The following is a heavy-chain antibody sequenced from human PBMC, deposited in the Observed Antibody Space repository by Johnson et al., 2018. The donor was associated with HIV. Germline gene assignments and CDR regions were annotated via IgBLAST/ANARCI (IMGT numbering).Heavy chain of an antibody. Sequence: VQLVESGGGLVQPGGSLRLSCAASRFTFSSYWMHWVRQAPGKGLAWVGNITEDGSEKYYVDSVTGRFTISRDNAKNSLYLQMNSLRAEDTAVYYCARVQSLQWELLDGHAFDIWGQGTMVTVSS. CDR3: ARVQSLQWELLDGHAFDI. CDR2: ITEDGSEK. D-gene: IGHD1-26*01. J-gene: IGHJ3*02. CDR1: RFTFSSYW. V-gene: IGHV3-7*01.